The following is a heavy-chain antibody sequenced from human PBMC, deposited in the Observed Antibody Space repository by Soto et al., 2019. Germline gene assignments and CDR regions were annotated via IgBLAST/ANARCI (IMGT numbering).Heavy chain of an antibody. CDR2: IYYSGST. CDR3: ARVLRYFDLDYYGMDV. V-gene: IGHV4-61*01. CDR1: GGSVSSGSYY. D-gene: IGHD3-9*01. Sequence: PSETLSLTCTVSGGSVSSGSYYWSWIRQPPGKGLEGIGYIYYSGSTNYNPSLKIRVTISADTSQNQFSLKLSSVTAADTAVYYCARVLRYFDLDYYGMDVWGQGTTVTVSS. J-gene: IGHJ6*02.